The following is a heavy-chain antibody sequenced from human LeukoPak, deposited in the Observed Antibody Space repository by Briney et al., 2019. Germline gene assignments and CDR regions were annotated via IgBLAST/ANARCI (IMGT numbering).Heavy chain of an antibody. V-gene: IGHV4-59*11. CDR2: IYYSGST. J-gene: IGHJ4*02. Sequence: PSETLSLTCTVSGGSISSHYWSWIRQPPGKGLEWIGYIYYSGSTNYNPSLKSRVTISVDTSKNQFSLKLSSVTAADTAVYYCARTNYYDSSGYYFDYWGQGTLVTVSS. D-gene: IGHD3-22*01. CDR3: ARTNYYDSSGYYFDY. CDR1: GGSISSHY.